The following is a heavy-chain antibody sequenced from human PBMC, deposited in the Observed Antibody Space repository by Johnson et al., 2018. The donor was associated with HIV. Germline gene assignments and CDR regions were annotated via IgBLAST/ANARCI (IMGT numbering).Heavy chain of an antibody. CDR3: AKGAPDSGSLETAFDI. J-gene: IGHJ3*02. CDR1: GFTFSSYG. D-gene: IGHD1-26*01. CDR2: ISYDGSNK. Sequence: QVQLVESGGGVVQPGRSLRLSCAASGFTFSSYGMHWVRQAPGKGLEWVAVISYDGSNKYYADSVKGRFTISRDNSKNTLYLQMNSLRAEDTAVYYCAKGAPDSGSLETAFDIWGQGTMVTVST. V-gene: IGHV3-30*18.